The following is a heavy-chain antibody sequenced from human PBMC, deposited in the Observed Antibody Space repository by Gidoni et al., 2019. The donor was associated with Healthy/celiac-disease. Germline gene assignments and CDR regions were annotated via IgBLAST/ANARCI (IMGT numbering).Heavy chain of an antibody. V-gene: IGHV3-21*01. D-gene: IGHD1-26*01. Sequence: EVQLVESGGGLVKPGGSLRLSCEASGLTFSSYSMTWVRQAPGTGLEWVSSICSSSSYIYYADSVKGRLTIARDNAKNSLYLQMNSLRAEDTAVYYCARDPTPIIVGAISYYYYGMDVWGQGTTVTVSS. CDR1: GLTFSSYS. J-gene: IGHJ6*02. CDR3: ARDPTPIIVGAISYYYYGMDV. CDR2: ICSSSSYI.